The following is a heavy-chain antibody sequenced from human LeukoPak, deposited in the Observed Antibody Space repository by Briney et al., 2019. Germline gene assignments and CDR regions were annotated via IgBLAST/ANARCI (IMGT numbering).Heavy chain of an antibody. J-gene: IGHJ4*02. D-gene: IGHD3-10*01. Sequence: GGSLRLSCAASGFTFTNYAMSWVRQAPGKGLEWVSGISDVEKIPYYSDSVKGRFTISRDNYKKTVYLQMNNLRAEDTAVYFCARHDSYIPYWGQGIPVTVSS. CDR2: ISDVEKIP. CDR1: GFTFTNYA. CDR3: ARHDSYIPY. V-gene: IGHV3-23*01.